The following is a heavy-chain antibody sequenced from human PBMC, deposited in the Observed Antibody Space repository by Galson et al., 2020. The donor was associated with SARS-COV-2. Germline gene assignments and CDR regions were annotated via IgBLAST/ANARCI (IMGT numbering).Heavy chain of an antibody. J-gene: IGHJ6*02. CDR3: ARRLIQLWSRGGMDV. D-gene: IGHD5-18*01. CDR1: GFSVSSKY. V-gene: IGHV3-53*05. Sequence: METGGSLRLSCAASGFSVSSKYMSWVRQAPGKGLEWVSVIYYDGNTNYADSVRGRFTISRDTSKNMVYLQMNSLRGEDTAVYYCARRLIQLWSRGGMDVWGQGTTVTVSS. CDR2: IYYDGNT.